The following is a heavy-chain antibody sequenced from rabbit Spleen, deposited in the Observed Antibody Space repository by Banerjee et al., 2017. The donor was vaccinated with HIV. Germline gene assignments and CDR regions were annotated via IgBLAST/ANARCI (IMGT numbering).Heavy chain of an antibody. V-gene: IGHV1S40*01. CDR1: GFSFSRGYD. CDR2: IDTNDGDT. Sequence: QSLEESGGGLVKPEGSLTLTCKASGFSFSRGYDMCWVRQAPGKGLEWIGCIDTNDGDTDYANWPKGRFTISKTSSTTVTLQMTSLTAADTATYFCARNYVNAFDPWGPGTLVTVS. D-gene: IGHD1-1*01. J-gene: IGHJ2*01. CDR3: ARNYVNAFDP.